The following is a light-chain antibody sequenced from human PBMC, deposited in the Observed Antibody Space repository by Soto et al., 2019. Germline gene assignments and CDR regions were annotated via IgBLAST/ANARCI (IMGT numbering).Light chain of an antibody. CDR1: QSISNSY. CDR2: GAS. J-gene: IGKJ2*01. CDR3: QQYGRSLPT. V-gene: IGKV3-20*01. Sequence: ENVLTQSPDILSLSPGERVTLSCRASQSISNSYLAWYQQKPGQAPGVLIYGASNRATGTPDRFSGSGSGTDFTLTISRLQPEDFALYYCQQYGRSLPTFGRGTKLEIK.